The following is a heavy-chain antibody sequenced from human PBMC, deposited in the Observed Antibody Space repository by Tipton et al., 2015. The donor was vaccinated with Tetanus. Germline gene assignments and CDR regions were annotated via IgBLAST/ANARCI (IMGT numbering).Heavy chain of an antibody. CDR2: INHTGST. CDR1: GGSFSGNY. J-gene: IGHJ2*01. D-gene: IGHD4-17*01. V-gene: IGHV4-34*01. CDR3: ARGREVTSVTIIGAHDWYFDL. Sequence: TLSLTCDVYGGSFSGNYWSWIRQPPGKGVEWIGEINHTGSTNYNPSLKSRVTISVDTSKNQFSPKLSSVTAADTAVYYCARGREVTSVTIIGAHDWYFDLWGRGTLVTVSS.